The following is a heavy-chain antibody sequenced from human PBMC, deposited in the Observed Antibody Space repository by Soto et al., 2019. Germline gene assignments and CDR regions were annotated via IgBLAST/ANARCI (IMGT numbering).Heavy chain of an antibody. V-gene: IGHV4-39*01. CDR1: GGSISSSSYY. CDR2: IYYSGST. D-gene: IGHD3-9*01. J-gene: IGHJ4*02. CDR3: ARQVVGYFDWLGTFPFDY. Sequence: QLQLQESGPGLVKPSETLSLTCTVSGGSISSSSYYWGWIRQPPGKGLEWIGSIYYSGSTYYNPSLKSRVTISVDTSKNQFSLKLSSVTAADTAVYYCARQVVGYFDWLGTFPFDYWGQGTLVTVSS.